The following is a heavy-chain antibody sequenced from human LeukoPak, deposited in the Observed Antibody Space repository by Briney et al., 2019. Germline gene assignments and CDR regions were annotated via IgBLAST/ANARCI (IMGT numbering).Heavy chain of an antibody. V-gene: IGHV4-39*01. D-gene: IGHD6-19*01. J-gene: IGHJ5*02. CDR1: GGSISSISYY. CDR3: AGQISSGTQPCDWFDP. Sequence: SETLSLTCTVSGGSISSISYYWGWIRQPPGRGLEWIASIYYSGTTYYNPSLKSRVTISVDTSKNQFSLKLSSVSAADTAVYYCAGQISSGTQPCDWFDPWGQGTLVTVSS. CDR2: IYYSGTT.